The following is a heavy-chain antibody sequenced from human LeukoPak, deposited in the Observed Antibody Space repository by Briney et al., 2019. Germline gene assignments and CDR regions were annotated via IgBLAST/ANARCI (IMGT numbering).Heavy chain of an antibody. CDR1: GFTFSSYA. D-gene: IGHD5-18*01. V-gene: IGHV3-23*01. J-gene: IGHJ4*02. CDR3: ASHERGYSYGPDY. CDR2: ISGSGGST. Sequence: GGSLRLSCAASGFTFSSYAMSWVRQAPGKGLEWVSAISGSGGSTYYADSVKGRFTISRDNSKNTLYLQMNSLRAEDTAVYYCASHERGYSYGPDYWGQGTLVTVSS.